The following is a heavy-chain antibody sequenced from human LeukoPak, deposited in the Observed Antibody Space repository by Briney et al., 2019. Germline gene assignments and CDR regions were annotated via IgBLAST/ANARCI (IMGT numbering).Heavy chain of an antibody. CDR3: ARAESSSWMYYFDY. D-gene: IGHD6-13*01. Sequence: PSETLSLTCTVSGGSISSYYWSWIRQPPGKGLEWIGYIYYSGSTNYNPSLKSRVTISVDTSKNQFSLKLSSVTAADTAVYYCARAESSSWMYYFDYWGQGTLVTVSS. J-gene: IGHJ4*02. V-gene: IGHV4-59*08. CDR2: IYYSGST. CDR1: GGSISSYY.